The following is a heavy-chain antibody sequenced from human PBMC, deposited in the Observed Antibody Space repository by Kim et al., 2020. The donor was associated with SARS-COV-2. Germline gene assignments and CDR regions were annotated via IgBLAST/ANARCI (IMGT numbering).Heavy chain of an antibody. D-gene: IGHD3-22*01. J-gene: IGHJ6*03. CDR2: IGTAGDT. Sequence: GGSLRLSCAASGFTFSSYDMHWVRQATGKGLEWVSTIGTAGDTYYPGSVKGRFTISGENAKNSLYLQMNSLRAGDTAVYYCARIGYYYDSSGYRTYYYYYMDVWGKGTTVTVSS. CDR3: ARIGYYYDSSGYRTYYYYYMDV. CDR1: GFTFSSYD. V-gene: IGHV3-13*01.